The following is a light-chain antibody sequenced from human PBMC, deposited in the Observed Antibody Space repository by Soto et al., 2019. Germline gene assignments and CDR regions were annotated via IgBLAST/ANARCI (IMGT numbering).Light chain of an antibody. V-gene: IGLV2-14*01. CDR2: EVS. J-gene: IGLJ2*01. Sequence: QSVLTQPASVSGSPGQSITISCTGTSSDVGSYHYVSWFQQHPGKAPKLIIFEVSDRPSGVSTRFSGSKSGDTASLTISGLQADDEADYYCQSYDSSLSGPVVFGGGTKVTVL. CDR1: SSDVGSYHY. CDR3: QSYDSSLSGPVV.